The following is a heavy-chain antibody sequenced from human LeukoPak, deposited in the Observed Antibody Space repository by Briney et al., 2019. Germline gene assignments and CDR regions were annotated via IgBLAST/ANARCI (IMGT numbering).Heavy chain of an antibody. CDR2: IIPIFGTA. CDR1: GGTFGSYA. Sequence: ASVKVSCKASGGTFGSYAISWVRQAPGQGLEWMGGIIPIFGTANYAQKFQGRVTITADESTSTAYMELSSLRSEDTAVYYCARSTYYYGSGRSGNDDYWGQGTLVTVSS. CDR3: ARSTYYYGSGRSGNDDY. V-gene: IGHV1-69*13. J-gene: IGHJ4*02. D-gene: IGHD3-10*01.